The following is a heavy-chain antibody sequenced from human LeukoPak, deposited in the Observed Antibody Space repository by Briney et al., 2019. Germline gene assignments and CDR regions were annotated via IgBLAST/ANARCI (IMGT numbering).Heavy chain of an antibody. CDR2: INYSGRT. Sequence: SETLSLTCTVSGGSISSGSDYWSWIRQPPGKGLEWIGSINYSGRTYYNPSPKSRLTMSVDTAKRQFSLKLISVTAADTAVYFCARPVTVIRGVGWFDPWGQGTLVTVSS. J-gene: IGHJ5*02. CDR3: ARPVTVIRGVGWFDP. CDR1: GGSISSGSDY. V-gene: IGHV4-39*01. D-gene: IGHD3-10*01.